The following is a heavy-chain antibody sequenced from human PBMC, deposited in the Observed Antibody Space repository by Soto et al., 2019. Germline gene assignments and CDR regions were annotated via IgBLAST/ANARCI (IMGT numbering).Heavy chain of an antibody. J-gene: IGHJ4*02. V-gene: IGHV6-1*01. Sequence: SQTLSLTCAISGDSVSSNTAAWNWIRQSPSRGLEWLGRTYYRSKWYDDYAVSVKSRITINPDTSKNQFSLRLTSVTAADTAVYYCARGFGVTTNPPGHWGQGTLVTVSS. CDR3: ARGFGVTTNPPGH. CDR1: GDSVSSNTAA. D-gene: IGHD4-17*01. CDR2: TYYRSKWYD.